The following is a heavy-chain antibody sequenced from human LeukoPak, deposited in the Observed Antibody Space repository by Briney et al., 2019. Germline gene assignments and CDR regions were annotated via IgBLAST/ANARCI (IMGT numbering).Heavy chain of an antibody. CDR3: AHSPGGFLEWPFDY. D-gene: IGHD3-3*01. CDR1: GFSLSTSGVG. J-gene: IGHJ4*02. Sequence: ESGPTLVNPPQPLTLTCTFSGFSLSTSGVGVGWIRQPPGKALEWLALIYWNDDKRYSPSLKSRLTITKDTSKNQVVLTMTNMDPVDTATYYCAHSPGGFLEWPFDYWGQGTLVTVSS. V-gene: IGHV2-5*01. CDR2: IYWNDDK.